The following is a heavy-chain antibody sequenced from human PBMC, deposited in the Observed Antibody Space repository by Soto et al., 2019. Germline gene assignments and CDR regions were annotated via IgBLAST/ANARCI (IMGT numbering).Heavy chain of an antibody. Sequence: QVQLVQSGAEVKKPGSSVKVSCKASGGTFSSYTISWVRQAPGQGLEWMGRIIPILGIANYAQKFQGRVTITADKSTSTAYMELSSLRSEDTAVYYCASGSCSSTSCYVRYYHGMDVWGQGTTVTVSS. CDR1: GGTFSSYT. V-gene: IGHV1-69*02. CDR2: IIPILGIA. CDR3: ASGSCSSTSCYVRYYHGMDV. J-gene: IGHJ6*02. D-gene: IGHD2-2*01.